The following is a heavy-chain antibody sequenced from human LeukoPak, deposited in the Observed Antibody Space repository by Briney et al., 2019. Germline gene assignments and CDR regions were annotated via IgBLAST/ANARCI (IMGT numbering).Heavy chain of an antibody. D-gene: IGHD6-19*01. CDR2: ISISSRYI. Sequence: GGSLRLSCAASGFTFSRYSMNWVRQAPGKGLEWVSSISISSRYIYYADSVKGRFTICRDNAKNSLYLQMNSLRAEDTAVYYCAINGFSSGWYEPYYFDNWGQGTLVTVSS. CDR1: GFTFSRYS. CDR3: AINGFSSGWYEPYYFDN. J-gene: IGHJ4*02. V-gene: IGHV3-21*01.